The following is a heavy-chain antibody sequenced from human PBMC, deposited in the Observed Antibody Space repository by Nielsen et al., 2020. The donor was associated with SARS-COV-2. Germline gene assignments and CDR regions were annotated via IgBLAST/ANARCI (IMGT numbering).Heavy chain of an antibody. Sequence: GESLKISCAASGFTFSSYSMNWVRQAPGKGLEWVSSISSSSYIYYADSVKGRFTISRDNAKNSLYLQMNSLRAEDTAVYYCARGEDYAFDIWGQGTMVTVSS. CDR1: GFTFSSYS. J-gene: IGHJ3*02. D-gene: IGHD1-26*01. V-gene: IGHV3-21*01. CDR3: ARGEDYAFDI. CDR2: ISSSSYI.